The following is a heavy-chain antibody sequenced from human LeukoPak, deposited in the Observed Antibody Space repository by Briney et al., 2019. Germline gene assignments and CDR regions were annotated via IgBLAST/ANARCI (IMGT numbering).Heavy chain of an antibody. Sequence: SETLSLTCTVSGGSINSYYWSWIRQPPGKGLEWIGYIYYSGSTNYKSSLKSRVTISVDTSKNQFSLKLRSVSAADTAVYYCARDYCTSTTCPNWFDPWGQGTLVTVSS. CDR3: ARDYCTSTTCPNWFDP. CDR2: IYYSGST. V-gene: IGHV4-59*01. D-gene: IGHD2-2*01. CDR1: GGSINSYY. J-gene: IGHJ5*02.